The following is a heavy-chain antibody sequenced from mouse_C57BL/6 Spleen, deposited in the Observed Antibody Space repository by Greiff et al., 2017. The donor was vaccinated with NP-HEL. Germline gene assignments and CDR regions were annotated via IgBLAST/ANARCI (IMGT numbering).Heavy chain of an antibody. Sequence: VQLQQSGAELVMPGASVKLSCKASGYTFTSYWMHWVKQRPGPGLEWIGEIDPSDSYTNYNQKFKGKSTLTVDKSSSPAYMQLSSLTSEDSAVYYCASRGIYGNYFDYWGQGTTLTVSS. CDR3: ASRGIYGNYFDY. J-gene: IGHJ2*01. CDR1: GYTFTSYW. CDR2: IDPSDSYT. D-gene: IGHD2-1*01. V-gene: IGHV1-69*01.